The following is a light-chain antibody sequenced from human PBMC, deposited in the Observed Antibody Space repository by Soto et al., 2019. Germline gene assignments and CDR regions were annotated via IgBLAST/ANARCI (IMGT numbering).Light chain of an antibody. V-gene: IGKV1-8*01. J-gene: IGKJ2*01. CDR3: QQYYSYPLT. CDR2: AAS. Sequence: AIRMTQSPSSFSASTGDRVTITCRASQGISSYLAWYQQKPGKAPKLLIYAASTLQSGVPSRFNGSGSGTDFTLTISCLQSEDFATYYCQQYYSYPLTFGQGTKLEIK. CDR1: QGISSY.